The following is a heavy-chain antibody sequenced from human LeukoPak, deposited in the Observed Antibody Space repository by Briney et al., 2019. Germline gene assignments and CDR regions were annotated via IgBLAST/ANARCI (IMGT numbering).Heavy chain of an antibody. CDR2: IYYSGST. J-gene: IGHJ6*04. D-gene: IGHD3-10*01. Sequence: SETLSLTCTVSGGSISSYYWSWIRQPPGKGLEWIGYIYYSGSTNYNPSLKSRVTISVDTSKNQFSLKLSSVTAADTAVYYCARDQVTTMVRGARDLDYYYGMDVWGKGTTVTVSS. CDR3: ARDQVTTMVRGARDLDYYYGMDV. V-gene: IGHV4-59*01. CDR1: GGSISSYY.